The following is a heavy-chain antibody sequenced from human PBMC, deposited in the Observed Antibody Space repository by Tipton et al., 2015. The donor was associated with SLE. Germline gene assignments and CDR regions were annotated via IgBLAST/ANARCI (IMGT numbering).Heavy chain of an antibody. D-gene: IGHD3-22*01. V-gene: IGHV4-34*01. J-gene: IGHJ4*02. Sequence: TLSLTCAVYGGSFSGYYWSWVRQPPGKGLEWIGEINHIGSTNYNPSLKSRVTISVDTSKNQFSLKLSSVTAADTAVYYCARGPSSGYYRFDYWGQGTLVTVSS. CDR1: GGSFSGYY. CDR2: INHIGST. CDR3: ARGPSSGYYRFDY.